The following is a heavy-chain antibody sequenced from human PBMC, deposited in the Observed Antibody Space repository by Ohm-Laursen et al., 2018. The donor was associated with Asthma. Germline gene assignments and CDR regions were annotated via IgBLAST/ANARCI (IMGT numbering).Heavy chain of an antibody. V-gene: IGHV3-30-3*01. CDR3: ARGLGGIHRWLSYQIDK. CDR1: GFNFNSSA. Sequence: SLRLSCTASGFNFNSSAMHWVRQAPGRGLEWVEVWSFDGTNKYHAASVQGRFTISRDNSKSTLFLQMSSLRPEDTAVYYCARGLGGIHRWLSYQIDKWGQGTQVTVSS. D-gene: IGHD5-18*01. J-gene: IGHJ4*02. CDR2: WSFDGTNK.